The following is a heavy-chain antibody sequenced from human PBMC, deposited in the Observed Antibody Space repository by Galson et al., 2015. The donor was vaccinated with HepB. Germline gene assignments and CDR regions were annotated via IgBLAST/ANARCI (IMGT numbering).Heavy chain of an antibody. J-gene: IGHJ4*02. CDR3: AKDPYLYSALAGTMAGFDY. Sequence: SLRLSCAASGFTFSNYGMHWVLQAPGKGLEWVAVISYDGSNKYYADSVKGRFTIARDNSKNTLYLQMNSLRAEDTALYYCAKDPYLYSALAGTMAGFDYWGQGTLVTVSS. CDR2: ISYDGSNK. CDR1: GFTFSNYG. V-gene: IGHV3-30*18. D-gene: IGHD6-19*01.